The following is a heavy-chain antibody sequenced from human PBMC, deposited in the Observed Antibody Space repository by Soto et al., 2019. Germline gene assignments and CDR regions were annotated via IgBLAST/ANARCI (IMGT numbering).Heavy chain of an antibody. CDR2: INPSGGST. J-gene: IGHJ6*02. CDR3: ARDFTIFGVVTIPYGMDV. Sequence: ASVKVCCKASGYTFTSYYMQWVRQATGQGLEWMGIINPSGGSTSYAQKFQGRVTMTRDTSTSTVYMELSSLRSEDTAVYYCARDFTIFGVVTIPYGMDVWGQGTTVTVSS. V-gene: IGHV1-46*01. CDR1: GYTFTSYY. D-gene: IGHD3-3*01.